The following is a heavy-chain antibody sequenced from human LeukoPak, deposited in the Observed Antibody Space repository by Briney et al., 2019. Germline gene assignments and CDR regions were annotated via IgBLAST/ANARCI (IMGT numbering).Heavy chain of an antibody. D-gene: IGHD2-21*02. CDR3: ARETGYCSGDCYYYFDL. J-gene: IGHJ4*02. CDR1: GFTFSSYH. CDR2: ISSSSSFI. V-gene: IGHV3-21*01. Sequence: GGSLRLSCAVSGFTFSSYHMNWVRQAPGKGLEWVSYISSSSSFIKYADSVKGRFTISRDNAKNLLYLQMTRLSAEDTAVYYSARETGYCSGDCYYYFDLWGQGTLVTVSS.